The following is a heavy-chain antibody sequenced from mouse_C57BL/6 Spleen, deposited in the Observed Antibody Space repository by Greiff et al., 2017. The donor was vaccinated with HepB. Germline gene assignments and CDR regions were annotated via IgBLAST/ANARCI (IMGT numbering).Heavy chain of an antibody. CDR3: ARCYYGSSYGYWYFDV. Sequence: QVQLQQPGAELVRPGTSVKLSCKASGYTFTSYWMHWVKQRPGQGLEWIGVIDPSDSYTNYNQKFKGKATLTVDTSSSTAYMQLSRLTSEDSSVYYCARCYYGSSYGYWYFDVWGTGTTVTVSS. V-gene: IGHV1-59*01. D-gene: IGHD1-1*01. J-gene: IGHJ1*03. CDR1: GYTFTSYW. CDR2: IDPSDSYT.